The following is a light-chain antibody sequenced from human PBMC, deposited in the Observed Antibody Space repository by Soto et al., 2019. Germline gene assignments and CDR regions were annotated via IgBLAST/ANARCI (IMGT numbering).Light chain of an antibody. CDR3: QQYGSSPQWT. V-gene: IGKV3-20*01. J-gene: IGKJ1*01. CDR1: QSVETF. Sequence: DIVMTQSPAILSVSPGERATLSCRASQSVETFLAWFQHKAGQAPRLLIFGASTRAAGVPDRFSGSGSGTDFTLTISRLEPEDFAVYYCQQYGSSPQWTFGQGTKVDIK. CDR2: GAS.